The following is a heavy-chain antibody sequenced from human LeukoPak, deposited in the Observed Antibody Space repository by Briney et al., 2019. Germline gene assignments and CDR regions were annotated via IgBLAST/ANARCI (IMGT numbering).Heavy chain of an antibody. CDR2: IYYSGST. CDR3: ARHEVVVTVFDY. Sequence: SETLSLTCTVSGYSISSGYYWGWIRQPPGKGLEWIGSIYYSGSTYYNPSLKSRVTISVDTSKNQFSLKLSSVTAADTAVYYCARHEVVVTVFDYWGQGTLVTVSS. CDR1: GYSISSGYY. J-gene: IGHJ4*02. D-gene: IGHD2-21*02. V-gene: IGHV4-38-2*02.